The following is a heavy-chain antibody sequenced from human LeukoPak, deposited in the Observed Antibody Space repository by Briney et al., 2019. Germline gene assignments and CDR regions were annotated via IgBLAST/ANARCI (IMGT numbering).Heavy chain of an antibody. V-gene: IGHV3-30-3*01. Sequence: PGGSLRLSCAASGFTFSSYAMHWVRQAPGKGLEWVAVISYDGSNKYYADSVKGRFTISRDNSKNTLYLQMNSLRAEDTAVYYCARDPSTVTTSYFDLWGRGTLVTVSS. D-gene: IGHD4-17*01. J-gene: IGHJ2*01. CDR3: ARDPSTVTTSYFDL. CDR2: ISYDGSNK. CDR1: GFTFSSYA.